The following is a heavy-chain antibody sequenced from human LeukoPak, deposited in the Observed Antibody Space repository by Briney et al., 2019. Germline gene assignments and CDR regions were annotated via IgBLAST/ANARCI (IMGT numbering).Heavy chain of an antibody. CDR2: INHSGST. Sequence: SSETLSLTCAVYGGSFSGYYWSWIRQPPGKGLEWIGEINHSGSTNYNPSLKSRVTISVDTSKNQFSLKLSSVTAADTAVYYCARGLYYYGSGSYPRPFDYWGQGTLVTVSS. CDR1: GGSFSGYY. V-gene: IGHV4-34*01. J-gene: IGHJ4*02. D-gene: IGHD3-10*01. CDR3: ARGLYYYGSGSYPRPFDY.